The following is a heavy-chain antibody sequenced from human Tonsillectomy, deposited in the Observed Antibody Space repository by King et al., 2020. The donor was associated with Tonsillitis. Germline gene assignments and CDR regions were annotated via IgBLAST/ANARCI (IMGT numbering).Heavy chain of an antibody. CDR2: ISWNSGSI. J-gene: IGHJ3*02. V-gene: IGHV3-9*01. D-gene: IGHD6-19*01. CDR3: APTSGWYGSDAFDI. CDR1: GFTFDDYA. Sequence: VQLVESGGGLVQPGRSLRLSCAASGFTFDDYAMHWVRQAPGKGLECVSGISWNSGSIGYADSVKGRFTISRDNAKNSLYLQKNSLRAEDTALYYCAPTSGWYGSDAFDIWGQGTMVTVSS.